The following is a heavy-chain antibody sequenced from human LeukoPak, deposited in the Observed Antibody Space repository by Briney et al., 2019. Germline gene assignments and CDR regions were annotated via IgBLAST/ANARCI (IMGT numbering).Heavy chain of an antibody. V-gene: IGHV3-15*07. CDR2: VKSKVDGGTI. D-gene: IGHD1-26*01. CDR3: SADLPDSGSYFPFDH. Sequence: GGSLRLSCSASGFVFTGAWTNWVRQAPGKGLEWVGRVKSKVDGGTIDYVAPVKGRFTISRDDSNSILYLQMNSLKIEDTAVYYCSADLPDSGSYFPFDHWGQGALVTVSS. J-gene: IGHJ4*02. CDR1: GFVFTGAW.